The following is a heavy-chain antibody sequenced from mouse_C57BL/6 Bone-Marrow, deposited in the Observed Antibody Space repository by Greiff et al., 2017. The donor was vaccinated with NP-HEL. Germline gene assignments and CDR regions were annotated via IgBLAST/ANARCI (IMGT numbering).Heavy chain of an antibody. CDR3: ARGDYYGSHYFDY. CDR1: GYTFTSYT. V-gene: IGHV1-4*01. D-gene: IGHD1-1*01. CDR2: INPSSGYT. J-gene: IGHJ2*01. Sequence: VQLQQSGAELARPGASVKMSCKASGYTFTSYTMHWVKQRPGQGLEWIGYINPSSGYTKYNQKFKDKATLTADKSSSPAYMQLSSLTSEDSAVYYCARGDYYGSHYFDYWGQGTTLTVSS.